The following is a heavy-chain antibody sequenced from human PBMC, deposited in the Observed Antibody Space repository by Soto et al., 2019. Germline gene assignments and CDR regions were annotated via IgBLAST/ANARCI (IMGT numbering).Heavy chain of an antibody. CDR2: IWYDGSNK. CDR3: ARNEYSGYDPKSSSKY. CDR1: GFTFSSYG. D-gene: IGHD5-12*01. J-gene: IGHJ4*02. V-gene: IGHV3-33*01. Sequence: GGSLRLSCAASGFTFSSYGMHWVRQAPGKGLEWVAVIWYDGSNKYYADSVKGRFTISRDNSKNTLYLQMNSLRAEDTAVYYCARNEYSGYDPKSSSKYWGQGTLVTVSS.